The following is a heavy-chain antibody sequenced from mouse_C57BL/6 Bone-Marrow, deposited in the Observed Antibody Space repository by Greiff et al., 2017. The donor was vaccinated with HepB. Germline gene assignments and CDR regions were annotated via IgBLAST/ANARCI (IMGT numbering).Heavy chain of an antibody. CDR1: GFTFSDYG. J-gene: IGHJ3*01. CDR3: ARPMIRAWFAY. D-gene: IGHD2-4*01. V-gene: IGHV5-17*01. CDR2: ISSGSSTI. Sequence: EVHLVESGGGLVKPGGSLKLSCAASGFTFSDYGMHWVRQAPEKGLEWFAYISSGSSTIYYADTVKGRFTISRDNAKNTLFLQMTSLRSEDTAMYYCARPMIRAWFAYWGQGTLVTVSA.